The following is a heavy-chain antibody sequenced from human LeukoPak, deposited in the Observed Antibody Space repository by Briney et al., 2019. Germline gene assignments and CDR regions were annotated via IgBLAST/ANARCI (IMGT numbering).Heavy chain of an antibody. CDR2: IIPIFGTA. CDR3: ASRAMGYGGNPIEYFDY. CDR1: GGTFSSYA. Sequence: GSSVKVSCKASGGTFSSYAISWVRQAPGQGLEWMGGIIPIFGTANYAQKFQGRVTITADKSTSTAYMELSSLRSEDTAVYYCASRAMGYGGNPIEYFDYWGQGTLVTVSS. V-gene: IGHV1-69*06. D-gene: IGHD4-23*01. J-gene: IGHJ4*02.